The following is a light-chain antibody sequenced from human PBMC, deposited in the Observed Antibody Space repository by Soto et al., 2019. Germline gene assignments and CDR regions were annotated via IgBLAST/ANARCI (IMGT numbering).Light chain of an antibody. CDR1: QSVSSSY. J-gene: IGKJ5*01. V-gene: IGKV3-20*01. CDR3: QQYGSSIT. CDR2: GAS. Sequence: EIVLTQSPGTLSLSPGERATLSCRASQSVSSSYLAWYQQKPGQAPRLLIYGASSRATGIPDRFSGSWSGTDFTLTISRLEPEDFAVYYWQQYGSSITFGQGTRLEIK.